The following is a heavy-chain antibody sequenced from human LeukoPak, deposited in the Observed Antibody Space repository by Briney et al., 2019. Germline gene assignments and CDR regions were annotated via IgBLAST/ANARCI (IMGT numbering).Heavy chain of an antibody. CDR2: IYHSGST. Sequence: PSETLSLTCAVSGGSISSSNWWSWVRQPPGKGLEWIGEIYHSGSTNYNPSLKSRVTISVDTSKNQFSLKLSSVTAADTAVYYCARGDCGGDCYFDCWGQGTLVTVSS. CDR3: ARGDCGGDCYFDC. J-gene: IGHJ4*02. D-gene: IGHD2-21*02. CDR1: GGSISSSNW. V-gene: IGHV4-4*02.